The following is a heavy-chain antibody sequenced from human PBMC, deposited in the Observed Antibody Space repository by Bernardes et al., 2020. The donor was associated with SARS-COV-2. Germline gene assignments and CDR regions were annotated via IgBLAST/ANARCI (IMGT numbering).Heavy chain of an antibody. CDR3: ARSPGSYYDY. D-gene: IGHD1-26*01. V-gene: IGHV3-48*01. CDR1: GFTFSSYS. CDR2: ISSSGSTI. Sequence: GGSLRLSCAASGFTFSSYSMNWVRQAPGKGLEWVSYISSSGSTIYYADSVKGRFTISRDNAKNSLYLQMNSLRAEDTAVYYCARSPGSYYDYWGQGTLVTVSS. J-gene: IGHJ4*02.